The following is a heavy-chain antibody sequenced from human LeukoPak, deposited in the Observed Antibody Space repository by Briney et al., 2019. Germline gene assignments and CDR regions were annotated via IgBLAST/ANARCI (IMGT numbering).Heavy chain of an antibody. D-gene: IGHD3-10*01. J-gene: IGHJ4*02. Sequence: GGSLRLSCVVSGISLGNYTMTWVRQAPGKGLEWVSYISERGGSTTYADSVKGRFTISRDTSLNTLYLQTNNLRAEDTAVYFCAKRGVVIRGILVIGYHQEAYHYDFWGQGVLVTVSS. V-gene: IGHV3-23*01. CDR1: GISLGNYT. CDR3: AKRGVVIRGILVIGYHQEAYHYDF. CDR2: ISERGGST.